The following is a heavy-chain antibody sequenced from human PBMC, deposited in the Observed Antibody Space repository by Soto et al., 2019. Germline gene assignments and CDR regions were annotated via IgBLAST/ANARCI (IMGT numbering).Heavy chain of an antibody. D-gene: IGHD7-27*01. V-gene: IGHV2-5*02. CDR3: AHSLIPNWGSRGAFDY. J-gene: IGHJ4*02. CDR1: GFSLSTSGVG. Sequence: QITLKESGPTLVKPTQTLTLTCTFSGFSLSTSGVGVGWIRQPPGKALEWLALIYWDDDKRYSPSLKSRLTITKDTSKTQVVLTISHMDPVETATYHCAHSLIPNWGSRGAFDYWGQGTLVTVSS. CDR2: IYWDDDK.